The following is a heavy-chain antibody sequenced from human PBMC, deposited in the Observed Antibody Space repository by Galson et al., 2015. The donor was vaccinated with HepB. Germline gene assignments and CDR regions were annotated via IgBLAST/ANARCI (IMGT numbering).Heavy chain of an antibody. J-gene: IGHJ2*01. Sequence: SLRLSCAASTFTFSDYEMHWVRQAPGKGLEWVSFISFSGTTIYYADSVKGRFTISRDNAKNSLYLRMNSLRAEDTAIYYCARYSGGNSRCFDLWGRGTLVTVSS. D-gene: IGHD4-23*01. CDR3: ARYSGGNSRCFDL. CDR1: TFTFSDYE. V-gene: IGHV3-48*03. CDR2: ISFSGTTI.